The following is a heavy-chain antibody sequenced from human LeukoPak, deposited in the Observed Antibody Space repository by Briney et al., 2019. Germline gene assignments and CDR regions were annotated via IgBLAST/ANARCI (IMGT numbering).Heavy chain of an antibody. Sequence: PSQTLSLTCSVSGGSISSAGYFWTWIRQPAGKRLEWIGRIYASGSTNYNPSLVSRVALSIDTSRNQFSLRLSSVTAADTAVYYCARDNLPAGINDAFDIWGQGTRVTVSS. V-gene: IGHV4-61*02. CDR3: ARDNLPAGINDAFDI. D-gene: IGHD6-13*01. J-gene: IGHJ3*02. CDR1: GGSISSAGYF. CDR2: IYASGST.